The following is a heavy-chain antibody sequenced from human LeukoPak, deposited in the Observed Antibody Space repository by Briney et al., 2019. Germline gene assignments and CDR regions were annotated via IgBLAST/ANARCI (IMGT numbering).Heavy chain of an antibody. J-gene: IGHJ4*02. CDR2: INPNSGGT. V-gene: IGHV1-2*02. CDR3: ARRTRSYYYGSGSLHY. Sequence: ASVKVSCKASGYTFTGYYMHWVRQAPGQGLEWMGWINPNSGGTNYAQKFQGRVTMTRDTSISTAYMELSRLRSDDTAVYYCARRTRSYYYGSGSLHYWGQGTLVTVSS. CDR1: GYTFTGYY. D-gene: IGHD3-10*01.